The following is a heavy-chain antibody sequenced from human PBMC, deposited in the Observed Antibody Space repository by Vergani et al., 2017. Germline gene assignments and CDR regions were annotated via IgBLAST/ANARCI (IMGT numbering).Heavy chain of an antibody. CDR3: ARGVHIAAAVYFDY. V-gene: IGHV4-34*01. Sequence: QVQLQQWGAGLLKPSETLSLTCAVYGGSFSGYYWSWIRQPPGKGLEWIGEINHSGSTNYNPSLKSRVTISVDTSKNQFSLKLSSVTAADTAVYYCARGVHIAAAVYFDYWGQGTLVTVSS. D-gene: IGHD6-13*01. J-gene: IGHJ4*02. CDR2: INHSGST. CDR1: GGSFSGYY.